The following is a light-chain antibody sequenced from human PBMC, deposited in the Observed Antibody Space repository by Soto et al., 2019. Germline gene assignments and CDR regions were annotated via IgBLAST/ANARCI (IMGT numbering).Light chain of an antibody. Sequence: ETVLTQSPGTLSLSPGEGGTLSCRASQSVSGSYLAWYQQIPGQAPRLLIYDASSRATGIPDRFSGSGSGTDFTLTISRLEPEDFAVYYCQQYGSSPRTFGQGTKVDIK. CDR2: DAS. CDR1: QSVSGSY. V-gene: IGKV3-20*01. J-gene: IGKJ1*01. CDR3: QQYGSSPRT.